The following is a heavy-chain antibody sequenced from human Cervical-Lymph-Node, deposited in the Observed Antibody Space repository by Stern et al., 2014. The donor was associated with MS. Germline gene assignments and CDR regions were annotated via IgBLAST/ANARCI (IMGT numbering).Heavy chain of an antibody. CDR1: GFSVASNY. Sequence: EVQLVESGGGLIQPGGSLRLSWETSGFSVASNYISWVRQAPGQGLEWVSVISSVGRPYGSDSVKGRFTISRDNSKNTAFLQMNSLRVEDTAVYYCASDREYFDHLWGSYRFAPPGKWGQGTRVTVSS. D-gene: IGHD3-16*02. V-gene: IGHV3-53*01. J-gene: IGHJ4*02. CDR3: ASDREYFDHLWGSYRFAPPGK. CDR2: ISSVGRP.